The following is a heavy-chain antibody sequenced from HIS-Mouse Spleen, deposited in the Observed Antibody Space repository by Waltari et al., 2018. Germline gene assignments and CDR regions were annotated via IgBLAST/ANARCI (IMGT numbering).Heavy chain of an antibody. CDR3: ARDLELDAFDI. CDR2: INSDGSST. CDR1: GFTLSSYW. Sequence: EVQLVESGGGLVQPGGSLRLSCAASGFTLSSYWIHWVRQAPGKGLVWVSRINSDGSSTSYADSVKGRFTISRDNAKNTLYLQMNSLRAEDTAVYYCARDLELDAFDIWGQGTMVTVSS. V-gene: IGHV3-74*01. D-gene: IGHD1-1*01. J-gene: IGHJ3*02.